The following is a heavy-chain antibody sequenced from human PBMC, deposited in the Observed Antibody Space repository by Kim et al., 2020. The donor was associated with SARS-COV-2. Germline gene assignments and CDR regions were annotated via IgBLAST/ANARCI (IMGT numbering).Heavy chain of an antibody. Sequence: TLSLTCTVSGGSISSGGYYWSWIRQHPGKGLEWIGYIYYSGSTYYNPSLKSRVTISVDTSKNQFSLKLSSVTAADTAVYYCARESRLSVFSQLLFKGNYYYYGMDVRGQGTTVTVSS. V-gene: IGHV4-31*03. CDR2: IYYSGST. CDR1: GGSISSGGYY. CDR3: ARESRLSVFSQLLFKGNYYYYGMDV. J-gene: IGHJ6*02. D-gene: IGHD2-2*01.